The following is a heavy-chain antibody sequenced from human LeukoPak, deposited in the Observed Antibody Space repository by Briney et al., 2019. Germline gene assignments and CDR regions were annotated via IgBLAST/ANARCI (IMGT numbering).Heavy chain of an antibody. CDR3: ARGIVVVPAAMVIGWFDP. J-gene: IGHJ5*02. CDR2: GYYSGST. V-gene: IGHV4-59*01. Sequence: SETLSLTCTVSGGSISSYYWSWIRQPPGKGLDRIGYGYYSGSTNYNPSPKSRVTISVDTSENQFSLKLSSVTAADTAVYYCARGIVVVPAAMVIGWFDPWGQGTLVTVSS. CDR1: GGSISSYY. D-gene: IGHD2-2*01.